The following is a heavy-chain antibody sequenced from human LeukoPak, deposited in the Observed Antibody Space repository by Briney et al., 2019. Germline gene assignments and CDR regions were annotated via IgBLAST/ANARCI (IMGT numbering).Heavy chain of an antibody. CDR1: GFTFGDYA. D-gene: IGHD6-19*01. CDR3: TRGSFLRVAVAGTGFDY. J-gene: IGHJ4*02. CDR2: IRSKAYGGTT. V-gene: IGHV3-49*03. Sequence: GGSLRLSCTASGFTFGDYAMSWFRQAPGKGLEWVGFIRSKAYGGTTEYAASVKGRFTISRDDSKSIAYLQMNSLKTEDTAVYYCTRGSFLRVAVAGTGFDYWGQGTLVTVSS.